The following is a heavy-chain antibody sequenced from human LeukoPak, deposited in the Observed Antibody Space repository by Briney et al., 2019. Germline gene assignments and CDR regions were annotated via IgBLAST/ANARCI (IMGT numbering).Heavy chain of an antibody. J-gene: IGHJ6*03. D-gene: IGHD5-12*01. Sequence: SETLSLTCAVYGGSFSGYYWSWIRQPPGKGLEWIGEINHSGSTNYNPSLKSRVTISVDTSKNQFFLKLSSVTAADTAVYYCARGGGYDLRYYYYYMDVWGKGNTVTVSS. CDR1: GGSFSGYY. CDR3: ARGGGYDLRYYYYYMDV. V-gene: IGHV4-34*01. CDR2: INHSGST.